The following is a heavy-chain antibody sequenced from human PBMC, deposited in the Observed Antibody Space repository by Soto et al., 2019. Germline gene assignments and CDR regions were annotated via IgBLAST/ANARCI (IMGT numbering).Heavy chain of an antibody. CDR1: GGAISSYY. V-gene: IGHV4-4*07. D-gene: IGHD4-17*01. Sequence: SETLSLTCTVSGGAISSYYWSWIRQPAGKGLEWIGRIYTSGSTNYNPSLKSRVTMSVDTSKNQFSLKLSSVTAADTAVYYCERDQRPTVTTTYYSDYGMDVWGQGTTVTVSS. J-gene: IGHJ6*02. CDR3: ERDQRPTVTTTYYSDYGMDV. CDR2: IYTSGST.